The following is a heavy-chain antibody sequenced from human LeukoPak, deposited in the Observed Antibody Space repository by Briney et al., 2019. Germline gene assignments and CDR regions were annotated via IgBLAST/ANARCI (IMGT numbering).Heavy chain of an antibody. D-gene: IGHD5-12*01. CDR3: ARGRDGQYSGYDCLDV. CDR1: GFTFSSYG. Sequence: GRSRRLSCAASGFTFSSYGMHWVRQAAGKGLEWVAVIWSDGSNKYYADSVKGRFTISRDNSKNTLYLQMNSLRVEDTAVYYCARGRDGQYSGYDCLDVWGQGTTVTVSS. J-gene: IGHJ6*02. CDR2: IWSDGSNK. V-gene: IGHV3-33*01.